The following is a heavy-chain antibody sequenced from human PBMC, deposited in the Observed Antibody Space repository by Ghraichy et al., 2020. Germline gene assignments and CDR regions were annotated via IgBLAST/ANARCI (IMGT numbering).Heavy chain of an antibody. CDR1: GGSISSYY. CDR3: ARGKAYYDCWSGYSDAFDI. D-gene: IGHD3-3*01. J-gene: IGHJ3*02. CDR2: IYTSGST. V-gene: IGHV4-4*07. Sequence: SETLSLTCTVSGGSISSYYWSWIRQPAGKGLEWIGRIYTSGSTNYNPSLKSRVTMSVDTSKNQFSLKLSSVTAADTAVYYCARGKAYYDCWSGYSDAFDIWGQGTMVTVSS.